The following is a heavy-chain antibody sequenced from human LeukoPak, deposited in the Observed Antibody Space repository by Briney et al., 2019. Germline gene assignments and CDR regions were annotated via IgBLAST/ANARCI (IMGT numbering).Heavy chain of an antibody. V-gene: IGHV4-4*07. Sequence: PSETLSLTCTVSGGSISSYYWSWIRQPAGKGLEWIGRIYTSGSTNYNPSLKGRVTMSVDTSKNQFSLKLSSVTAADTAVYYCARDTARGVSGYYYYYYMDVWGKGTTVTVSS. CDR2: IYTSGST. D-gene: IGHD3-10*01. CDR1: GGSISSYY. J-gene: IGHJ6*03. CDR3: ARDTARGVSGYYYYYYMDV.